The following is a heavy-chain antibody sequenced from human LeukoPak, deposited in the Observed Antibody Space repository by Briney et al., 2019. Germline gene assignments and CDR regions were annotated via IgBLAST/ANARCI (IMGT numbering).Heavy chain of an antibody. J-gene: IGHJ4*02. Sequence: ASVKVSCKSSGGTFSSYAISWVRQAPGQGLEWMGGIIPIFGTANYAQKFQGRVTITADESTSTAYMELSSLRSEDTAVYYCARLSGGWRLYYFDYWGQGTLVTVSS. CDR1: GGTFSSYA. V-gene: IGHV1-69*13. D-gene: IGHD6-19*01. CDR2: IIPIFGTA. CDR3: ARLSGGWRLYYFDY.